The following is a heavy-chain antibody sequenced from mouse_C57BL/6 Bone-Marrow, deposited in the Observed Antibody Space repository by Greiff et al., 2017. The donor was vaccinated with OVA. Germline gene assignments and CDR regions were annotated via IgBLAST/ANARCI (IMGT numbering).Heavy chain of an antibody. D-gene: IGHD2-12*01. CDR2: IYPSDSET. Sequence: QVQLQQSGAELVRPGSSVKLSCKASGYTFTSYWMDWVKQRPGQGLEWIGNIYPSDSETHYNQKFKDKATLTVDKSSSTAYMQLSSLTSEDSAVYYCARELGGAWFAYWGQGTLVTVSA. V-gene: IGHV1-61*01. J-gene: IGHJ3*01. CDR1: GYTFTSYW. CDR3: ARELGGAWFAY.